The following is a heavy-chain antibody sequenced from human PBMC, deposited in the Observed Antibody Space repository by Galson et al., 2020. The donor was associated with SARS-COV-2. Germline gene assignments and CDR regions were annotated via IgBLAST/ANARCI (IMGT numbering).Heavy chain of an antibody. CDR3: ARGGYCSDGICYYYYYMDV. D-gene: IGHD2-15*01. J-gene: IGHJ6*03. CDR1: GFTFNIYE. Sequence: GGSLRLSCVASGFTFNIYEMNWVRQAPGKGLEWVSYISSSGSTIYYADSVKGRFTISRDNAKKSLYLQMNSLRVEDAAVYYCARGGYCSDGICYYYYYMDVWGKGTTVTVSS. V-gene: IGHV3-48*03. CDR2: ISSSGSTI.